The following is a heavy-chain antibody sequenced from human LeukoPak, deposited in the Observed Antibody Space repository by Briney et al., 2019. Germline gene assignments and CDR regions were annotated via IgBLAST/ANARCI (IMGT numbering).Heavy chain of an antibody. J-gene: IGHJ4*02. Sequence: SETLSLTCAVYGGSFSGYYWSWIRQPPGKGLEWIGEINHSGSTNYNPSLKSRVTISVDTSKNQFSLKLSSVTAADTAVYYCAPPGVRGVKRLYNYWGQGTLVTVSS. CDR2: INHSGST. D-gene: IGHD3-10*01. CDR3: APPGVRGVKRLYNY. CDR1: GGSFSGYY. V-gene: IGHV4-34*01.